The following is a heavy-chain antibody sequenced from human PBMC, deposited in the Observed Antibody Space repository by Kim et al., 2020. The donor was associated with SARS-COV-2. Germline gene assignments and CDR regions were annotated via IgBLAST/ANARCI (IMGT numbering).Heavy chain of an antibody. D-gene: IGHD6-13*01. CDR2: IYYSGST. Sequence: SETLSLTCTVSGGSISSSSYYWGWIRQPPGKGLEWIGSIYYSGSTYYNPSLKSRVTISVDTSKNQFSLKLSSVTAADTAVYYCARQAPFFEDIAAAGGHFDYWGQGTLVTVSS. CDR1: GGSISSSSYY. V-gene: IGHV4-39*01. J-gene: IGHJ4*02. CDR3: ARQAPFFEDIAAAGGHFDY.